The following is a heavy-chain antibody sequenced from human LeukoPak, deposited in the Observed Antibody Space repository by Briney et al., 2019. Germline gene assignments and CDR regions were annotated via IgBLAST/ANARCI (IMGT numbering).Heavy chain of an antibody. V-gene: IGHV1-18*01. CDR1: GYTFTSYG. J-gene: IGHJ4*02. CDR3: ARDRVTHKYYGSGSYSPKDY. CDR2: ISAYNGNT. Sequence: ASVKVSCKASGYTFTSYGISWVRQAPGQGLEWMGWISAYNGNTNYAQKLQGRVTMTTDTSTSTAYMELRSLRSDDTAVYYGARDRVTHKYYGSGSYSPKDYWGRGTLVTVSP. D-gene: IGHD3-10*01.